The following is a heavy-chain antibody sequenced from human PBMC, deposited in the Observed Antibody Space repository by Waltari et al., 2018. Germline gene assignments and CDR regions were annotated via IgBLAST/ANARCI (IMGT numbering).Heavy chain of an antibody. J-gene: IGHJ6*02. Sequence: QVQLQESGPGLVKPSQTLSLTCTVSGGSISSGSYYWSWIRQPAGKGLEWIGRIYTRGSTNYNPSLKSRVTISVDTSKNQFSLKLSSVTAADTAVYYCARVPYYGSGSYFYYGMDVWGQGTTVTVSS. D-gene: IGHD3-10*01. CDR2: IYTRGST. CDR1: GGSISSGSYY. CDR3: ARVPYYGSGSYFYYGMDV. V-gene: IGHV4-61*02.